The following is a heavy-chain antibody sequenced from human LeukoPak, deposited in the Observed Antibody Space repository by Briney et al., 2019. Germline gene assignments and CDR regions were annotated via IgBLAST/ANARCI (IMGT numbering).Heavy chain of an antibody. CDR1: GVSVSSGSYY. V-gene: IGHV4-61*01. D-gene: IGHD6-19*01. J-gene: IGHJ4*02. CDR3: ARVIYSSGFDY. Sequence: PSETLSLTCTVSGVSVSSGSYYWSWIRQPPGKGLEWIGYIYYSGSTNYNPSLKSRVTISVDTSKNQFSLKLSSVTAADTAVYYCARVIYSSGFDYWGQGTLVTVSS. CDR2: IYYSGST.